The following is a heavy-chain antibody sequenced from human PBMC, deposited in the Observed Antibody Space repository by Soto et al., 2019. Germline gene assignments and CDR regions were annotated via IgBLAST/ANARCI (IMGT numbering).Heavy chain of an antibody. CDR3: ARDQVAVAESAEYFQH. J-gene: IGHJ1*01. CDR2: ISAYNGNT. Sequence: ASVKVSCTASGYTFTSYGISWVRQAPGQGLEWMGWISAYNGNTNYAQKLQGRVTMTTDTSTSTAYMELRSLRSDDTAVYYCARDQVAVAESAEYFQHWGQGTLVTVSS. V-gene: IGHV1-18*01. D-gene: IGHD6-19*01. CDR1: GYTFTSYG.